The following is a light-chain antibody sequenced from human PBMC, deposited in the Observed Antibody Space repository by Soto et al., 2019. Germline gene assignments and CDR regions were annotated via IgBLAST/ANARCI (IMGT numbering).Light chain of an antibody. V-gene: IGKV1-39*01. Sequence: DIQMTQSPSSLSASIGDSVTITCRASRTIIGYLNWYQQKPGKAPRLLINAASNLQSGVPSRFRGSGSETDFTFTITSLQPEDFATYYCQQSYTTPRTFGQGTKVEIQ. J-gene: IGKJ1*01. CDR3: QQSYTTPRT. CDR1: RTIIGY. CDR2: AAS.